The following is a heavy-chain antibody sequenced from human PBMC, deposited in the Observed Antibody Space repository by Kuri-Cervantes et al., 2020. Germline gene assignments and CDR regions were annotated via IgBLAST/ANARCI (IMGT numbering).Heavy chain of an antibody. CDR2: IYTSGST. D-gene: IGHD6-19*01. Sequence: GSLRLSCTVSGGSISSYYWSWIRQPAGKGLEWIGRIYTSGSTNYNPSLKSRVTISVGTPKNQFSLKLSSVTAADTAVYYCARSSGWYYWFDPWGQGTLVTVSS. CDR1: GGSISSYY. V-gene: IGHV4-4*07. CDR3: ARSSGWYYWFDP. J-gene: IGHJ5*02.